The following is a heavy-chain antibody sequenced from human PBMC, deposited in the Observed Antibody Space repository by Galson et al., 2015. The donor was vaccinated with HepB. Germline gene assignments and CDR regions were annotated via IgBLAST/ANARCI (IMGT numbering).Heavy chain of an antibody. CDR3: AVSGTPGGFDF. Sequence: LRLSCAASGFTVSGTYMIWVRQAPGKGLECVSLIESGDKKYYIDPVKGRFTISRDNSLNTMSLQLNSLRAEDSGVYYCAVSGTPGGFDFWGQGTMVTVSS. J-gene: IGHJ3*01. D-gene: IGHD1-14*01. CDR2: IESGDKK. CDR1: GFTVSGTY. V-gene: IGHV3-66*01.